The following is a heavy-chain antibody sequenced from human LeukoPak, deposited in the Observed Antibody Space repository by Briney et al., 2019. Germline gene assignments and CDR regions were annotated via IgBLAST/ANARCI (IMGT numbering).Heavy chain of an antibody. J-gene: IGHJ4*02. Sequence: GGSLRLSCAASGFTFSSYSMNWVRQAPGKGLEWVSSISSSSYIYYADSVKGRFTISRDNAKNSLYLQMNSLRAEDTAVYYCARAPTIVVGPTWGQGTLVTVSS. CDR3: ARAPTIVVGPT. CDR1: GFTFSSYS. V-gene: IGHV3-21*01. CDR2: ISSSSYI. D-gene: IGHD2-15*01.